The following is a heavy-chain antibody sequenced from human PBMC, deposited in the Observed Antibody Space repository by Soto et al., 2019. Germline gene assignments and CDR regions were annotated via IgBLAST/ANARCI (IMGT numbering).Heavy chain of an antibody. V-gene: IGHV3-30*18. CDR1: GFTFSSYG. D-gene: IGHD3-22*01. CDR3: AKEQYYYDSSGYSSPVPGAFDI. Sequence: GGSLRLSCAASGFTFSSYGMHWVRQAPGKGLEWVAVISYDGSNKYYADSVKGRFTISRDNSKNTLYLQMNSLRAEDTAVYYCAKEQYYYDSSGYSSPVPGAFDIWGQGTMVTVSS. CDR2: ISYDGSNK. J-gene: IGHJ3*02.